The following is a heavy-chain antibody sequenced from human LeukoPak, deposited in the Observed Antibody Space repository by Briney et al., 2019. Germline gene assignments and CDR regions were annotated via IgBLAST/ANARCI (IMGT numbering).Heavy chain of an antibody. CDR3: ARPNYYGSGSPAGY. V-gene: IGHV5-51*01. D-gene: IGHD3-10*01. CDR1: GYYFPSYW. Sequence: GESLKISCKGSGYYFPSYWIGWVRQTPGEGLEWMGIIYPRDSDNTYSPSFQGQVTISADKSISTAYLQWSSLKASDTAMYYCARPNYYGSGSPAGYWGQGTLVTVSS. J-gene: IGHJ4*02. CDR2: IYPRDSDN.